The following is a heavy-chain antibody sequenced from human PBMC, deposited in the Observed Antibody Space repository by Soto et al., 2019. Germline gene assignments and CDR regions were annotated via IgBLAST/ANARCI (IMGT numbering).Heavy chain of an antibody. CDR1: GFTFSTYT. CDR3: VRVANDLNYFDY. V-gene: IGHV3-21*01. Sequence: PGGSLRLSCAASGFTFSTYTMNWVRQAPGKGLEWVSSISRTRTYIYYADSVKGRFTISRDDAKNSLYLQMHSLRAEDTAVYYCVRVANDLNYFDYWGQGALVTVSS. J-gene: IGHJ4*02. CDR2: ISRTRTYI.